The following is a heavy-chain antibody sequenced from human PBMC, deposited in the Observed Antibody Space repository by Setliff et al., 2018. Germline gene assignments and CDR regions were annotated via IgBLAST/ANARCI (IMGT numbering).Heavy chain of an antibody. CDR2: INTNTGNP. CDR3: ARDSSGWSGFSRLVGVYYYYMDV. CDR1: GYTFTRYA. V-gene: IGHV7-4-1*02. D-gene: IGHD6-19*01. J-gene: IGHJ6*03. Sequence: VASVKVSCKASGYTFTRYAMNWVRQAPGQGLEWMGWINTNTGNPTYAQGFTGRFVFSLDTSVSTAYLQISSLKAEDTAVYYCARDSSGWSGFSRLVGVYYYYMDVWGKGTTVTVSS.